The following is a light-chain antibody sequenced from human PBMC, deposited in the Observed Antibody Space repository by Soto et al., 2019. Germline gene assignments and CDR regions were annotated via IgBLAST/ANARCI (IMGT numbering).Light chain of an antibody. J-gene: IGKJ1*01. V-gene: IGKV3-20*02. CDR3: QHNDRSPRT. CDR2: DAS. CDR1: QSVSSD. Sequence: EIVLTQSPATLSLSPGERATISCRASQSVSSDLGWYQQKTGKAPKLLIYDASSCTSGIPTRFSGSGSGTDFTLTISRLQPEDFASYYCQHNDRSPRTFGQGTRVEIK.